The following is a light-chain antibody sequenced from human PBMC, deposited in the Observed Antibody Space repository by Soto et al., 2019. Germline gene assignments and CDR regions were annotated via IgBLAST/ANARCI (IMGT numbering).Light chain of an antibody. V-gene: IGLV7-46*01. Sequence: AVVTQEPSLTVSPGGTVTLTCGSSTGAVTSGHYPYWFQQKPGQAPRTLIYDTSNKHSWTPARFSGSVLGGKAALTLSGALREDEDEYSCLLSLMGARWGWVFGGGAKLTVL. CDR3: LLSLMGARWGWV. CDR1: TGAVTSGHY. CDR2: DTS. J-gene: IGLJ3*02.